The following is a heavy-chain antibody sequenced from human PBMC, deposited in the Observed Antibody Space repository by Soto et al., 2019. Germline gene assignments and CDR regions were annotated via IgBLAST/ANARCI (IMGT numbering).Heavy chain of an antibody. CDR1: GFDFSKYN. D-gene: IGHD2-2*03. CDR2: ISNTSRTK. CDR3: ARDGYRGYDMDV. Sequence: EVQVVESGGGLIQPGGSLRLSCAGSGFDFSKYNMDWVRQAPGKGLEWISYISNTSRTKFYADSVKGRFTISRDNARSSLFLEMNSLRDEDTAIYSCARDGYRGYDMDVWGQGTTVTVSS. J-gene: IGHJ6*02. V-gene: IGHV3-48*02.